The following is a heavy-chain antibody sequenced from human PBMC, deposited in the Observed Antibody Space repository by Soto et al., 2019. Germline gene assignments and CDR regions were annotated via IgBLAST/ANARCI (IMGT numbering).Heavy chain of an antibody. V-gene: IGHV1-46*01. J-gene: IGHJ5*02. D-gene: IGHD1-20*01. CDR3: AIDNWKNDGSPAASSWLYP. Sequence: SVKFSCTSSGFSFSDYFMHWVRQAPGQGLEWMGIINPSGDSRNYAQKFQGRVTITRDTSTSTVYMDLSSLRYEDTAVYYCAIDNWKNDGSPAASSWLYPWGQRIPVTVPS. CDR1: GFSFSDYF. CDR2: INPSGDSR.